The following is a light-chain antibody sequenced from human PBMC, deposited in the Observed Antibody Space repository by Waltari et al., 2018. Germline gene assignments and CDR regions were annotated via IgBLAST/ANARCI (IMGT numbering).Light chain of an antibody. CDR2: AAS. CDR1: QNINSF. CDR3: QQSYSTWT. V-gene: IGKV1-39*01. Sequence: DIQMTQSPSSLSASVGDRVTITCRASQNINSFLNWYQQKPGRDPKPLIYAASSLHSGVPSRFSGIGSGTDYTLTISSLQPEDFATYYCQQSYSTWTSGQGTKVEIK. J-gene: IGKJ1*01.